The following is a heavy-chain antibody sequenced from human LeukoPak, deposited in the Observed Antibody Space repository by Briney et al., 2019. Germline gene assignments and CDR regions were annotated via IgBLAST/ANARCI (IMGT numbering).Heavy chain of an antibody. CDR1: GGSISSYY. J-gene: IGHJ4*02. Sequence: SETLSLTCTVSGGSISSYYWSWIRQPAGKGLEWIGRIYTSGSTNYNPSLKSRVTMSVDTSKNQFSLKLSSVTAADTAVYYCTRVGGGYYSDSSGYYRDYYFDYWGQGTLVTVSS. V-gene: IGHV4-4*07. D-gene: IGHD3-22*01. CDR3: TRVGGGYYSDSSGYYRDYYFDY. CDR2: IYTSGST.